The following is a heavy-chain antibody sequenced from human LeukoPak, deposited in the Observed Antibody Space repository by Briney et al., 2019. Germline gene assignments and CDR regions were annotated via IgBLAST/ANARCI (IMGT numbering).Heavy chain of an antibody. CDR3: ARELRRGYSYGLTDY. D-gene: IGHD5-18*01. CDR1: GFTFSSYA. CDR2: ISYDGSNK. V-gene: IGHV3-30*14. J-gene: IGHJ4*02. Sequence: GGSLRLSCAASGFTFSSYAMHWVRQAPGKGLEWVAVISYDGSNKYYADSVKGRFTISRDNSKNTLYLQMNSLRAEDTAVYYCARELRRGYSYGLTDYWGQGTLVTVSS.